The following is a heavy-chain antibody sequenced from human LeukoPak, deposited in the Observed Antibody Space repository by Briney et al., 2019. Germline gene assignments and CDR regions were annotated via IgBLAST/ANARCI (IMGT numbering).Heavy chain of an antibody. CDR3: ARWLGYYYGMDV. Sequence: GGSLRLSCVASGFSFTNYAMSWVRQAPARGPEWVSSIRGGGETFYAGSVKGRFTLSRHNSKNTLYLQMNSLRAEDTAVYYCARWLGYYYGMDVWGQGTTVTVSS. V-gene: IGHV3-23*01. CDR2: IRGGGET. J-gene: IGHJ6*02. CDR1: GFSFTNYA. D-gene: IGHD5-24*01.